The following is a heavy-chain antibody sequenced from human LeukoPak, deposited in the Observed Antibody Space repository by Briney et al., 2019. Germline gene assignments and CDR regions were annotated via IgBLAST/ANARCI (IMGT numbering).Heavy chain of an antibody. D-gene: IGHD3-22*01. V-gene: IGHV3-23*01. CDR2: ISGSGGST. Sequence: PGGSLRLSCVASGLVFSTYAINWVRQAPGKGLEWVSVISGSGGSTTYTDSVKGRFTVSRDNSKNTLYLQMNSLRAEDTAVYYCAKGAYYYDSSTGGPFDYWGQGTLVTVSS. J-gene: IGHJ4*02. CDR3: AKGAYYYDSSTGGPFDY. CDR1: GLVFSTYA.